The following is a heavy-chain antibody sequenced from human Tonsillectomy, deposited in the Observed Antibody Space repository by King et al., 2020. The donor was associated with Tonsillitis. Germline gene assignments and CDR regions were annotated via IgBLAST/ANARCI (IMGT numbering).Heavy chain of an antibody. CDR2: ISSSSSYI. D-gene: IGHD6-19*01. Sequence: VQLVESGGGLVKPGGSLRLSCAASGFTFSSYSMNWVRQAPGKGLEWVSSISSSSSYIYYADSVKGRFTISRDNAKNSLYLQMNSLRAEDTAVYYCARGGFSSGWYLVYWGQGTLVTVSS. V-gene: IGHV3-21*01. CDR1: GFTFSSYS. CDR3: ARGGFSSGWYLVY. J-gene: IGHJ4*02.